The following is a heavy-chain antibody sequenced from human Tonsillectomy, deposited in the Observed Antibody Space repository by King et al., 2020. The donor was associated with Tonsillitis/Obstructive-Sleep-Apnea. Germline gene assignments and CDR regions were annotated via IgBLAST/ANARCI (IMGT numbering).Heavy chain of an antibody. Sequence: QLVQSGSELKTPGASVKVSCKASGYTFTTYAITCVRQSPGQGLEWMGWINTNTGNPAYAQGFRGRVVFSLDTSVTTAYLQINCLQSEDTAVYYCARDLAVARLDYWGQGTLVTVSS. CDR1: GYTFTTYA. CDR3: ARDLAVARLDY. V-gene: IGHV7-4-1*02. J-gene: IGHJ4*02. CDR2: INTNTGNP. D-gene: IGHD6-19*01.